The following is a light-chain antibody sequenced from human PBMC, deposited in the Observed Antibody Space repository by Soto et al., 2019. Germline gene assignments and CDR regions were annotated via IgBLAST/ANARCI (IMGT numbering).Light chain of an antibody. J-gene: IGKJ1*01. V-gene: IGKV1-39*01. Sequence: DIEMTQSPSSLSASVGDRVTITCRASQNIRTLLNWYQQKPGKAPNLLIYAASSLHSGVPSRFSGSGSGTDFTLTISSLQSEDFGTFYCHQSYSSWTFGQGTKVEIK. CDR1: QNIRTL. CDR3: HQSYSSWT. CDR2: AAS.